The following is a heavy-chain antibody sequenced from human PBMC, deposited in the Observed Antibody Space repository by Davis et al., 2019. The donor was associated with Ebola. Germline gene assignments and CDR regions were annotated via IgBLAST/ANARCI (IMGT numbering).Heavy chain of an antibody. CDR2: IKQDGGEK. CDR1: GFIFSNYW. V-gene: IGHV3-7*01. D-gene: IGHD1-26*01. Sequence: GGSLRLSCAASGFIFSNYWMSWVRQAPGKGPEWVAIIKQDGGEKYYVDSVKGRFTISRDNAKNSLFLQMNSLRAEDTAVYYCAYLGAPTWFDPWGQGTLVTVSS. CDR3: AYLGAPTWFDP. J-gene: IGHJ5*02.